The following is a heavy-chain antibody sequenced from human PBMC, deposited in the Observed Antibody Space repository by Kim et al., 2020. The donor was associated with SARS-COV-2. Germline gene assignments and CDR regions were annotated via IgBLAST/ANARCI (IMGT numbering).Heavy chain of an antibody. CDR2: IGGSTNYI. J-gene: IGHJ6*02. CDR1: GFSFGTHS. CDR3: ARGGYCSSTSCYFYYYALDV. Sequence: GGSLRLSCAASGFSFGTHSMNWVRQAPGKGLEWVSSIGGSTNYIYYADSVKGRLTISRDNAKNSLYLQMSSLRAEDTAVYYCARGGYCSSTSCYFYYYALDVWGQGTTVTVSS. V-gene: IGHV3-21*01. D-gene: IGHD2-2*01.